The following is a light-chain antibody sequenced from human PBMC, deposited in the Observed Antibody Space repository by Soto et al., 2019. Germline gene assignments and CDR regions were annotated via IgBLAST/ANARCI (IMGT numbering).Light chain of an antibody. CDR2: HAS. V-gene: IGKV3-11*01. CDR3: QQRRT. J-gene: IGKJ1*01. Sequence: EIVLTQSPATLSLSPGERATLSCRASQSVTNSLAWYQQQPGQAPRLLIYHASNRATGVPARFSGSGSGTDFTLTISSLEPADFAVYYCQQRRTFGQGNKMEIK. CDR1: QSVTNS.